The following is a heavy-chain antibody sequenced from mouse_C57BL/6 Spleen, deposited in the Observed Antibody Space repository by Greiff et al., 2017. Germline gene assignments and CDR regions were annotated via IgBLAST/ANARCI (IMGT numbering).Heavy chain of an antibody. CDR3: ARGNYSNYGFAY. V-gene: IGHV1-53*01. Sequence: QVQLQQPGTELVKPGASVKLSCKASGYTFTSYWMHWVKQRPGQGLEWIGNINPSNGGTNYNEKFKSKATLTVEKSSSTAYMQLSSLTSEDSAVYYCARGNYSNYGFAYWGQGTLVTVSA. CDR2: INPSNGGT. D-gene: IGHD2-5*01. J-gene: IGHJ3*01. CDR1: GYTFTSYW.